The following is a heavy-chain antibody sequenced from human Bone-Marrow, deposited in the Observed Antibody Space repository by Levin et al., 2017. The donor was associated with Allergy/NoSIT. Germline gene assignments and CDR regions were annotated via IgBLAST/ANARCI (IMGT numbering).Heavy chain of an antibody. CDR2: ISYDGDIK. CDR3: AKDQSSGYFSFIDY. D-gene: IGHD3-22*01. V-gene: IGHV3-30*18. Sequence: GESLKISCAASGFTFSGFGMHWVRQAPGKGLAWVAVISYDGDIKYYADSVKGRFTISRDNSKNTLYLQMNSLGAEDTAVYYCAKDQSSGYFSFIDYWGQGTLVTVSS. CDR1: GFTFSGFG. J-gene: IGHJ4*02.